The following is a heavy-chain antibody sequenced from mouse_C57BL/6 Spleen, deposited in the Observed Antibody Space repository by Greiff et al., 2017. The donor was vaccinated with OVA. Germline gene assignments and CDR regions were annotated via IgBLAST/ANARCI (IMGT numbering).Heavy chain of an antibody. CDR2: IYPGDGDT. J-gene: IGHJ2*01. V-gene: IGHV1-80*01. CDR1: GYAFSSYW. D-gene: IGHD1-1*01. Sequence: VQLQQSGAELVKPGASVKISCKASGYAFSSYWMNWVKQRPGTGLEWIGQIYPGDGDTNYNGKFKGKATLTADKSSSTAYMQLSSLTSEDSAVYFCARGGGYYGSSYESYWGQGTTLTVSS. CDR3: ARGGGYYGSSYESY.